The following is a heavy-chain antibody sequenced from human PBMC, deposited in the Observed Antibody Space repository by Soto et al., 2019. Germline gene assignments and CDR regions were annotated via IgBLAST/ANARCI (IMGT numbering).Heavy chain of an antibody. CDR1: GGSISSGGYY. V-gene: IGHV4-31*03. J-gene: IGHJ5*02. Sequence: PSETLSLTCTVSGGSISSGGYYWSWIRQHPGKGLEWIGYIYYSGSTYYNPSLKSRVTISVDTSKNQFSLKLSSVTAADTAVYYCARETYYYDSSGPKYNWFDPWCQGTLVTVSS. CDR3: ARETYYYDSSGPKYNWFDP. CDR2: IYYSGST. D-gene: IGHD3-22*01.